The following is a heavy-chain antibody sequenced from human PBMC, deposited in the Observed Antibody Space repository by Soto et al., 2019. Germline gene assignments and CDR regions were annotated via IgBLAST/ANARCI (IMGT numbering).Heavy chain of an antibody. D-gene: IGHD3-10*01. CDR3: AGRITMVRGVIKY. Sequence: QLQLQESGPGLVKPSETLSLTCTVSGGSISSSSYYWGWIRQPPGKGLEWIGSNYYSGSTYYNPSPKSRVIISLDTSKNQFSLKLSSVTSADSAVYYCAGRITMVRGVIKYWGQRTLVTVSS. V-gene: IGHV4-39*01. J-gene: IGHJ4*02. CDR1: GGSISSSSYY. CDR2: NYYSGST.